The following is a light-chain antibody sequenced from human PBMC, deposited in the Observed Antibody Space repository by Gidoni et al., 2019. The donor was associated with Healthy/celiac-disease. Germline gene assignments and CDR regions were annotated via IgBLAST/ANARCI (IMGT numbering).Light chain of an antibody. V-gene: IGKV1-33*01. Sequence: DIQMTQSPSSLSASVGDRVPITCQASQDISNYLNWYQQKPGKAPKLLIYAASNLETGVPSRFSGSGSGTDFTFTISSLQPEVIATYYCQQYDNLPRTFGQGTKLEIK. CDR3: QQYDNLPRT. J-gene: IGKJ2*01. CDR2: AAS. CDR1: QDISNY.